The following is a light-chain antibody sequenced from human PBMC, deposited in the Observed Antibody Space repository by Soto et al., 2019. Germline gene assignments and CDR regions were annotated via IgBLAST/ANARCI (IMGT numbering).Light chain of an antibody. CDR3: CSYAGSPYV. Sequence: QSVLTQPRSVSGSPGQSVIISCTGASSDVGAYNYVSWYQQHPGKAPKLMIYDVSTRPSGVPDRFSGSKSGTTASLTISGLQAEDEADYYCCSYAGSPYVFGTGTKVTVL. J-gene: IGLJ1*01. V-gene: IGLV2-11*01. CDR2: DVS. CDR1: SSDVGAYNY.